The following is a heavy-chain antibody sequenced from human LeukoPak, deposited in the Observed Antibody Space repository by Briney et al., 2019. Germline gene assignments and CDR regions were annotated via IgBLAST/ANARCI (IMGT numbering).Heavy chain of an antibody. CDR1: GYTFTDYF. Sequence: GASVKVSRKASGYTFTDYFIHWVRQAPGQGLEWMGWINPNSGDARYAQKFQGRVTMTRDTSIKTAYMDLSRLRSDDTAVYFCARDLCGGDCYSYFDYWGQGTLVTVSS. D-gene: IGHD2-21*02. J-gene: IGHJ4*02. V-gene: IGHV1-2*02. CDR3: ARDLCGGDCYSYFDY. CDR2: INPNSGDA.